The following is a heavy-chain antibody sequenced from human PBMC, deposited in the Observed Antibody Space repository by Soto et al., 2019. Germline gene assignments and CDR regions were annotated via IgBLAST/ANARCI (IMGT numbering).Heavy chain of an antibody. CDR1: SASISDTNW. D-gene: IGHD2-15*01. Sequence: PSETLSLTCAVSSASISDTNWWGWVRQPPGKGLEWIGEIHHSGSANYNPSLKSRVTISVDKSKNQFSLKMSSVTAADTAVYYCAREDQEVAATIYFDYWGQGTLVTVSS. CDR2: IHHSGSA. V-gene: IGHV4-4*02. CDR3: AREDQEVAATIYFDY. J-gene: IGHJ4*02.